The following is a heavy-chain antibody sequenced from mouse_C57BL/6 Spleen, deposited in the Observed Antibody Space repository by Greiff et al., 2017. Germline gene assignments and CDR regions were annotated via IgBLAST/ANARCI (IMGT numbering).Heavy chain of an antibody. J-gene: IGHJ1*03. V-gene: IGHV5-16*01. Sequence: DVMLVESEGGLVQPGSSMKLSCTASGFTFSDYYMAWVRQVPEKGLEWVANINYGGSSTYYLDSLKSRFIISRDNAKNILYLQMSSLKSEDTATYYCARGHSNYWYVGVWGTGTTVTVSS. CDR1: GFTFSDYY. D-gene: IGHD2-5*01. CDR2: INYGGSST. CDR3: ARGHSNYWYVGV.